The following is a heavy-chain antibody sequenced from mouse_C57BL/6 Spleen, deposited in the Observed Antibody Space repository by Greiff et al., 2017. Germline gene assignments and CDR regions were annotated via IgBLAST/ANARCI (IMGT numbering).Heavy chain of an antibody. V-gene: IGHV2-2*01. Sequence: VKLMESGPGLVQPSQSLSITCTVSGFSLTSYGVHWVRQSPGKGLEWLGVIWSGGSTDYNAAFISRLSISKDNSKRQVFSKMNSLQADDTAIYYCASIYDGYYVAMDYWGQGTSVTVSS. CDR3: ASIYDGYYVAMDY. J-gene: IGHJ4*01. CDR1: GFSLTSYG. D-gene: IGHD2-3*01. CDR2: IWSGGST.